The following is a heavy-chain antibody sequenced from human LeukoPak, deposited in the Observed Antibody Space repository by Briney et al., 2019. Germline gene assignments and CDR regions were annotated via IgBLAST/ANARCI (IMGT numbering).Heavy chain of an antibody. CDR2: IYYSGST. J-gene: IGHJ6*03. D-gene: IGHD1-1*01. CDR3: ARDKGTVMDV. CDR1: GGSISSYY. V-gene: IGHV4-59*01. Sequence: PSETLSLTCTVSGGSISSYYWSWIRQPPGKGLEWIGYIYYSGSTNYNPSLKSRVTISVDTSKNQFSLKLSSVTAADTTVYYCARDKGTVMDVWGKGTTVTVSS.